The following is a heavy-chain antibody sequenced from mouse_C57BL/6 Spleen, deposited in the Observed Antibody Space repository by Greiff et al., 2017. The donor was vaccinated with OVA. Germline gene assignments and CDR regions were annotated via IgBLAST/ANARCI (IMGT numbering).Heavy chain of an antibody. D-gene: IGHD1-1*01. V-gene: IGHV1-74*01. CDR3: AIGNYYGSSYTWFAY. CDR2: IHPSDSDT. J-gene: IGHJ3*01. CDR1: GYTFTSYW. Sequence: QVQLQQPGAELVKPGASVKVSCKASGYTFTSYWMHWVKQRPGQGLEWIGRIHPSDSDTNYNQKFKGKATLTVDKSSSTAYMQLSSLTSEDSAVYYCAIGNYYGSSYTWFAYWGQGTLVTVSA.